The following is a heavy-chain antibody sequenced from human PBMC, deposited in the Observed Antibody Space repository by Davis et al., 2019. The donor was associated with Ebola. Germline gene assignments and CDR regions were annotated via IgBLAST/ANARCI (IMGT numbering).Heavy chain of an antibody. J-gene: IGHJ4*02. V-gene: IGHV1-18*01. CDR3: ARWEGYYDFWSGHQIGYFDY. CDR1: GYTFTSYG. D-gene: IGHD3-3*01. CDR2: ISAYNGNT. Sequence: AASVKVSCKASGYTFTSYGISWVRQAPGQGLEWMGWISAYNGNTKDAQKLQGRVTMTTDTSTSTAYMELRSLRSDDTAVYYCARWEGYYDFWSGHQIGYFDYWGQGTLVTVSS.